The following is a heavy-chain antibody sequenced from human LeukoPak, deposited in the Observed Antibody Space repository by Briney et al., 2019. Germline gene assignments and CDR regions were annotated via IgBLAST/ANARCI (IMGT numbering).Heavy chain of an antibody. CDR3: ARVTYYYDSSGYSPYYFDY. V-gene: IGHV3-21*05. CDR2: ITGAGNNI. CDR1: GFTFSNFG. J-gene: IGHJ4*02. D-gene: IGHD3-22*01. Sequence: PGGSLRLSCVVSGFTFSNFGMNWVRQAPGQGLEWLSYITGAGNNIYYADSVKGRFTISRDNARNSLYLQMSSLRAEDTAVYYCARVTYYYDSSGYSPYYFDYWGQGTLVTVSS.